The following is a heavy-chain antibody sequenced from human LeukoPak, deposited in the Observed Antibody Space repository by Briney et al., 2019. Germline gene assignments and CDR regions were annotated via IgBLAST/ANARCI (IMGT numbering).Heavy chain of an antibody. Sequence: PSETLSLNCTVSGGSVSSSHWNWIRQPPGKGLKWIGNVDYSGSTKYNPSLRSRVTMSLDTSNNQFSLKLRPVTASDTALYYCTRGYYEPFDRWGQGTLVTVSS. CDR2: VDYSGST. V-gene: IGHV4-59*02. CDR3: TRGYYEPFDR. D-gene: IGHD3-22*01. J-gene: IGHJ4*02. CDR1: GGSVSSSH.